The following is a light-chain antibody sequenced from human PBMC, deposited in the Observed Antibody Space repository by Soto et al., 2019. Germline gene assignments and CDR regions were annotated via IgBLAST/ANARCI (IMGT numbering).Light chain of an antibody. V-gene: IGLV2-23*02. J-gene: IGLJ1*01. CDR1: SSDVGAYNY. CDR2: EVT. CDR3: FSYAGSTYV. Sequence: QSALTQPASVSGSPGQSITISCTGTSSDVGAYNYVSWYQHHPGKVPKLLIYEVTNRPTGVSDRFSGSKSGNTASLTISGLQAEDEADYYCFSYAGSTYVFGTGTKVTVL.